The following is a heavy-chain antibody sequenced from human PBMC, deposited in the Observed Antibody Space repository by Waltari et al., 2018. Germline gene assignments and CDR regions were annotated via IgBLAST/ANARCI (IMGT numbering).Heavy chain of an antibody. CDR2: ISGSGGST. V-gene: IGHV3-23*01. D-gene: IGHD1-1*01. CDR1: GFTFSSYA. CDR3: AKDVQAGPAPRMDY. Sequence: EVQLLESGGGLVQPGVSLRLSCAASGFTFSSYAMSWVRQAPGKGLEWVSAISGSGGSTYYADSVKGRFTISRDNSKNTLYLQMNSLRAEDTAVYYCAKDVQAGPAPRMDYWGQGTLVTVSS. J-gene: IGHJ4*02.